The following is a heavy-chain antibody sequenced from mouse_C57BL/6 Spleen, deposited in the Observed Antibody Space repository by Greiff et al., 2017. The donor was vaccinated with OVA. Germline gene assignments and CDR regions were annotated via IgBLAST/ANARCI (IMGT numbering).Heavy chain of an antibody. CDR1: GYTFTSYT. Sequence: QVQLKESGAELARPGASVKMSCKASGYTFTSYTMHWVKQRPGQGLEWIGYINPSSGYTKYNQKFKDKATLTADKSSSTAYMQLSSLTSEDSAVYYCARSGEGFAYWGQGTLVTVSA. CDR2: INPSSGYT. D-gene: IGHD3-1*01. J-gene: IGHJ3*01. CDR3: ARSGEGFAY. V-gene: IGHV1-4*01.